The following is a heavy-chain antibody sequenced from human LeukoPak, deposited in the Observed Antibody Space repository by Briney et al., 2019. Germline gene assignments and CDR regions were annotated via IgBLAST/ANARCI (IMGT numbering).Heavy chain of an antibody. V-gene: IGHV4-39*01. D-gene: IGHD3-22*01. J-gene: IGHJ4*02. CDR3: ARQWVSDYYDNSGYYAIDY. CDR2: IYYSGST. Sequence: SETLSLTCTVSGDSISSSSYYWSWIRQPPGRGLEWIGTIYYSGSTYYNPSLKSRVTISVDTSKNQFSLNLISVAAADTAVYYCARQWVSDYYDNSGYYAIDYWGQGTLSPSPQ. CDR1: GDSISSSSYY.